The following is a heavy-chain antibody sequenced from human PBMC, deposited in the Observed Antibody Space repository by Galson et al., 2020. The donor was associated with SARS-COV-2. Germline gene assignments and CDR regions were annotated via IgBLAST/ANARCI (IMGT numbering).Heavy chain of an antibody. D-gene: IGHD3-3*01. CDR1: GFVFSDFG. J-gene: IGHJ4*02. CDR3: ARASGYDFWSGPDY. Sequence: GSLRLSCTTSGFVFSDFGMLWVRQAPGKGLEWVALIWHDGSQKFYGDSVRGRFSISRENSKKTVYLQLDSLRDDDTAVYYCARASGYDFWSGPDYWGQGTLVTVSS. CDR2: IWHDGSQK. V-gene: IGHV3-33*01.